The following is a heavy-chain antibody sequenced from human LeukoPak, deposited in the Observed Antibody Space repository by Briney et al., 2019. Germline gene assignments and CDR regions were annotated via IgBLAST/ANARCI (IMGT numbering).Heavy chain of an antibody. CDR2: IYYSGST. Sequence: PSETLSLTCTVSGGSISSYYWSWIRQPPGKGLEWIGYIYYSGSTNYNPSLKSRVSISVDTSKNQFSLKLTSVTAADTAVYYCARHLDWFDYWGQGTLVTVSS. D-gene: IGHD3/OR15-3a*01. J-gene: IGHJ4*02. CDR1: GGSISSYY. V-gene: IGHV4-59*08. CDR3: ARHLDWFDY.